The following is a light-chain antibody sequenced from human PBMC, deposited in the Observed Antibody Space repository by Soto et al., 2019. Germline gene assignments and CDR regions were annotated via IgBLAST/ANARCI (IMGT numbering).Light chain of an antibody. CDR1: RSVDLW. CDR3: QEYNSYTGR. J-gene: IGKJ1*01. CDR2: DAS. V-gene: IGKV1-5*01. Sequence: QRSQCPASRSASEGDRVANSRGASRSVDLWLAWYQQKPGKAPKLLIYDASSLQSGVPSRFSGSGSGTEFTLTISSLQPDDFGTYYCQEYNSYTGRFGSGTKVDIK.